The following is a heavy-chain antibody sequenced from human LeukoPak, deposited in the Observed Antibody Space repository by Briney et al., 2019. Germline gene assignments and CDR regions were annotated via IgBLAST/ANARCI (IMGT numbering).Heavy chain of an antibody. CDR3: ATGHSYGYDY. CDR1: GLTFSDFW. D-gene: IGHD5-18*01. V-gene: IGHV3-74*01. J-gene: IGHJ4*02. CDR2: VKGDGRTT. Sequence: GGSLRLSCAASGLTFSDFWMHWVRQPPGKGLVWVALVKGDGRTTIYTDSVKGRFTISRDNAKNTLYLQMNSLRADDSGVYYCATGHSYGYDYWGQGVLVTVSS.